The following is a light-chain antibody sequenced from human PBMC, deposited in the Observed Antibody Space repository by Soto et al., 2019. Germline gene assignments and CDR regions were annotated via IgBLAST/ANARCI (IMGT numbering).Light chain of an antibody. V-gene: IGKV3-15*01. CDR1: QSVSNN. J-gene: IGKJ1*01. CDR3: QQYNDWWT. Sequence: EIVMTQSPATLSVSPGESATLSCRASQSVSNNLTWYQQKPGQPPRLLIYGASTRATGVPGRFSGSGSGTEFTLTISSLTSEDFAVYYCQQYNDWWTFGQGTKVDIK. CDR2: GAS.